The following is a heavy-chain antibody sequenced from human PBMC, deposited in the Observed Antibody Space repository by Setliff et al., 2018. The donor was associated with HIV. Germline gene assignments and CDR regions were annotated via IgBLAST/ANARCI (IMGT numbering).Heavy chain of an antibody. J-gene: IGHJ4*01. CDR2: ISGSGSRP. CDR1: GFTFSSFG. V-gene: IGHV3-23*01. D-gene: IGHD3-22*01. CDR3: ARVQEPSYYDSSGYGNFDS. Sequence: LRLSCAASGFTFSSFGLNWVRQAPGKGLQWVSGISGSGSRPFYADSVVARFTISRDNSKNTVYLHMNNLRAEDTALYYCARVQEPSYYDSSGYGNFDSWGHGTLVTVSS.